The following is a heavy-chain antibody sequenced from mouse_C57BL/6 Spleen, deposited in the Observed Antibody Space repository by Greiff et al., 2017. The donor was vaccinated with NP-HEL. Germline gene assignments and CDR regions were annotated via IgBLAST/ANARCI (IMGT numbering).Heavy chain of an antibody. CDR3: ARSGYDYDAMDY. Sequence: QVQLQQPGAELVKPGASVKLSCKASGYTFTSYWMQWVKQRPGQGLEWIGEIDPSDSYTNYNQKFKGKATLTVDTSSSTAYMQLSSLTSEDSAVYFCARSGYDYDAMDYWGQGTSVTVSS. CDR2: IDPSDSYT. J-gene: IGHJ4*01. CDR1: GYTFTSYW. D-gene: IGHD1-2*01. V-gene: IGHV1-50*01.